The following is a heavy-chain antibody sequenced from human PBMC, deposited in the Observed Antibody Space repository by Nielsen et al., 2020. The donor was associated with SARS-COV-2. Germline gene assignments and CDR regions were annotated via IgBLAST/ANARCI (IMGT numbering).Heavy chain of an antibody. V-gene: IGHV4-61*02. CDR1: SGPVSSARYY. CDR3: ARPPSDGWYVAFDY. D-gene: IGHD6-19*01. J-gene: IGHJ4*02. CDR2: LFASGNT. Sequence: SETLSLTCTVSSGPVSSARYYWSWIRQPAGEGLEWIGRLFASGNTSYNPSLESRATMSFDTSKNQFSVKFTSVTAADTAVYFCARPPSDGWYVAFDYWGPGTLVTVSS.